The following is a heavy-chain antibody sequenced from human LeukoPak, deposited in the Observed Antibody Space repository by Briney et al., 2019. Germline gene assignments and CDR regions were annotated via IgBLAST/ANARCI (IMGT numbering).Heavy chain of an antibody. Sequence: PSQTLSLTCAVSGGSISSGGYSWSWIRQPPGKGLEWIGSIYYSGSTYYNPSLKSRVTISVDTSKNQFSLKLSSVTAADTAVYYCARKFYYYDSSGYPYPERHNWFDPWGQGTLVTVSS. CDR2: IYYSGST. CDR3: ARKFYYYDSSGYPYPERHNWFDP. CDR1: GGSISSGGYS. V-gene: IGHV4-30-2*03. D-gene: IGHD3-22*01. J-gene: IGHJ5*02.